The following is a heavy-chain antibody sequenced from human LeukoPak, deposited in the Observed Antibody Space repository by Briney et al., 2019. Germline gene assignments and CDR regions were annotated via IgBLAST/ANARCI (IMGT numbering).Heavy chain of an antibody. Sequence: SETLSLTCTVSGGSISSYYWSWIRQPPGKGLEWIGYIYYSGSTNYNPSLKSRVTISVDTSKNQFSLKLSSVTAADTAVYYCARDPVGLWLLDYWGQGTLVTVSS. D-gene: IGHD5-18*01. CDR3: ARDPVGLWLLDY. J-gene: IGHJ4*02. CDR1: GGSISSYY. CDR2: IYYSGST. V-gene: IGHV4-59*01.